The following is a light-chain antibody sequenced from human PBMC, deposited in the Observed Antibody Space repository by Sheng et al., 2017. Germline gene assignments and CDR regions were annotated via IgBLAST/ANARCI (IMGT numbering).Light chain of an antibody. CDR1: QSVLYSSNNKNY. V-gene: IGKV4-1*01. Sequence: DIVMTQSPDSLAVSLGERATINYKSSQSVLYSSNNKNYLAWYQQKPGQPPKLLIYWASTRESGVPDRFSGSGSGTDFTLTISSLQAEDVAVYYCQQYYSTPPTFGQGTEVEIK. CDR2: WAS. J-gene: IGKJ1*01. CDR3: QQYYSTPPT.